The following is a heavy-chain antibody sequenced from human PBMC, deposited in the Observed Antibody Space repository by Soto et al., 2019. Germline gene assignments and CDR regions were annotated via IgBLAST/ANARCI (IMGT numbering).Heavy chain of an antibody. CDR3: ERLDKFSSGLS. D-gene: IGHD6-19*01. V-gene: IGHV3-30-3*01. Sequence: QVQLVESGGGVVQPGRSLRLSCAASGFTFSSYAMHWVRQAPGKGLEWVATISYDGSIEYYADSVKGRFTVSRDNSENTLHLQMESRRPADTALFSCERLDKFSSGLSWGQVTLVTVSS. CDR2: ISYDGSIE. CDR1: GFTFSSYA. J-gene: IGHJ4*02.